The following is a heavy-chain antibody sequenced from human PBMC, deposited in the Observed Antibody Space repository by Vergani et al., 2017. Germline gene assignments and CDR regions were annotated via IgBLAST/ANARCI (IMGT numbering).Heavy chain of an antibody. CDR2: INDNGYT. V-gene: IGHV4-34*01. CDR3: AVRPRVNMVRGEILTKRTFDY. CDR1: GESFSGHY. Sequence: QVHLQQWGTGLLKPSETLSLTCEVQGESFSGHYWSWIRQPPGKRLEWIGEINDNGYTNYNPLFESRVIVSADTSKNQFSLKLMSVTAADTAMYFCAVRPRVNMVRGEILTKRTFDYWSPGTLVTVSS. J-gene: IGHJ4*02. D-gene: IGHD3-10*01.